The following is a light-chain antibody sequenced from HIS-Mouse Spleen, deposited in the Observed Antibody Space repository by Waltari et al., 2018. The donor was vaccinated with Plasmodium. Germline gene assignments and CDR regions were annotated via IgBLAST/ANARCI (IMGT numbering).Light chain of an antibody. CDR2: DVS. J-gene: IGLJ2*01. Sequence: QSALTQPASVSGSPGQSITIPCTGTSRAVGGYNYVSWYHQHPGKAPKLMIYDVSNRPSGVSNRFSGSKSGNTASLTISGLQAEDEADYYCSSYTSSSTLVFGGGTKLTVL. CDR1: SRAVGGYNY. CDR3: SSYTSSSTLV. V-gene: IGLV2-14*03.